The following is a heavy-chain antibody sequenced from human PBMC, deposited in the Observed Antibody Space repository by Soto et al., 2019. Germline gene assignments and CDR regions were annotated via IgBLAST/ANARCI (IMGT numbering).Heavy chain of an antibody. V-gene: IGHV4-34*01. Sequence: SETLSLTCAVYGGSFSGYYWSWIRQPPGKGLEWIGEINHSGSTNYNPSLKSRVTISVDTSKNQSSLKLSSVTAADTAVYYCARDRGYCSGGSCYHWFDPWGQGTLVTVSS. CDR2: INHSGST. D-gene: IGHD2-15*01. CDR1: GGSFSGYY. J-gene: IGHJ5*02. CDR3: ARDRGYCSGGSCYHWFDP.